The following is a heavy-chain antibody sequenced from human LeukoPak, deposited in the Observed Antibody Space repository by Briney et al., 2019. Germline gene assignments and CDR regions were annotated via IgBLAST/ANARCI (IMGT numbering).Heavy chain of an antibody. CDR2: ISSSSSTI. Sequence: GGSLRLSCAASGFTFSSYSMNWVRQAPGKGLEWVSYISSSSSTIYYADSVKGRFTISRDNAKNSLYLQMNSLGDEDTAVYYCYGMATDRAGHYHYWGQGTLVTVSS. V-gene: IGHV3-48*02. CDR1: GFTFSSYS. CDR3: YGMATDRAGHYHY. J-gene: IGHJ4*02. D-gene: IGHD5-24*01.